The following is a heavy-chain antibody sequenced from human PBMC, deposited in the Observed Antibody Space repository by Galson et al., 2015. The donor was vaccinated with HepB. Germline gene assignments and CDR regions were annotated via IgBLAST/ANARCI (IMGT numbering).Heavy chain of an antibody. CDR3: AKDSGYSSSSILDY. J-gene: IGHJ4*02. Sequence: SLRLSCAASGFTFSTYDMHWVRQAPGKGLEWVALISYDGSNEYYADSVKGRFTISGDNSKITLYLQMNSLRAEDTAMYYCAKDSGYSSSSILDYWGQGTLVTVSS. V-gene: IGHV3-30*18. CDR2: ISYDGSNE. CDR1: GFTFSTYD. D-gene: IGHD6-13*01.